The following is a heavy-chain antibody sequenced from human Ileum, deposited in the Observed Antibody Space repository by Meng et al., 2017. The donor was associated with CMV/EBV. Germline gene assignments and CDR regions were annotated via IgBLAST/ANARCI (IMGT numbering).Heavy chain of an antibody. CDR3: TRGLRFLDMDV. J-gene: IGHJ6*02. CDR1: GFTFSSCA. D-gene: IGHD3-3*01. V-gene: IGHV3-30*04. CDR2: ISFDGSEK. Sequence: GGSLRLSCAASGFTFSSCAMNWVRQAPGKGLEWVAVISFDGSEKYYTDSVKGRFTISRDGSKNTLYLEMDSLRAEDTAVYYCTRGLRFLDMDVWGQGTTVTVSS.